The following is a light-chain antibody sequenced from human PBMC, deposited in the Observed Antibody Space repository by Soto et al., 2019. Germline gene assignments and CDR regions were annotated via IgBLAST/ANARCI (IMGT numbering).Light chain of an antibody. Sequence: DIQMTQSPTSLSASVGDRVTITCRASQAISNYLTWYQQKPGQVPNLLIYAASTLHSGVPSRFGGSGSGTDFTLTISSLQPEDVATYYCQKYNSAPFTFGPGTKVHIK. CDR2: AAS. J-gene: IGKJ3*01. V-gene: IGKV1-27*01. CDR1: QAISNY. CDR3: QKYNSAPFT.